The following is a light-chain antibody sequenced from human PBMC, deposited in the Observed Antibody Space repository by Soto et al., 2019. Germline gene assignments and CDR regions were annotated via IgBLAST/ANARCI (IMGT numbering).Light chain of an antibody. V-gene: IGLV2-11*01. CDR2: DVS. Sequence: QSALTQPRSVSGSPGQSVTISCTGTSSDVGGYNLVSWYQQHPGKAPKLMIYDVSKRPSGVPDRFSGSKSGNTASLTISGLQAEDEADYYCYSYAGSYTFHVFGTGTKLTVL. J-gene: IGLJ1*01. CDR3: YSYAGSYTFHV. CDR1: SSDVGGYNL.